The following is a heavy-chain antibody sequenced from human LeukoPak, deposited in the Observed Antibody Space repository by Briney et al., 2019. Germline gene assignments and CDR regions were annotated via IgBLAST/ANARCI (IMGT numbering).Heavy chain of an antibody. CDR1: GGSISSSSYY. J-gene: IGHJ5*02. V-gene: IGHV4-61*01. Sequence: SETLSLTCTVSGGSISSSSYYWGWIRQPPGKGLEWIGYISYSGSTNFNPSLKSRITISVDTSKNQFSLKLSSVTAADTAVYYCAREGTAGTNLNWFDPWGQGTLVTVSS. CDR3: AREGTAGTNLNWFDP. D-gene: IGHD1-1*01. CDR2: ISYSGST.